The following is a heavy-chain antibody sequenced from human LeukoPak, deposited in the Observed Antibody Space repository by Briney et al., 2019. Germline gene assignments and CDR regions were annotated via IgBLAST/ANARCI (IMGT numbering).Heavy chain of an antibody. Sequence: SETLSLTCTVSGGSISSYYWGWIRQPPGKGLEWIGYIYYSGSTNYNPSLKSRVTISVDTSKNQFSLKLSSVTAADTAVYYCARASGGGYYDSSGYYYLDYWGQGTLVTVSS. J-gene: IGHJ4*02. CDR2: IYYSGST. CDR1: GGSISSYY. CDR3: ARASGGGYYDSSGYYYLDY. D-gene: IGHD3-22*01. V-gene: IGHV4-59*01.